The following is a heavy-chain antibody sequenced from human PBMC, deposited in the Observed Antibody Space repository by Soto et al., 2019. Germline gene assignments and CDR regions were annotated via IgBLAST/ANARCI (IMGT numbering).Heavy chain of an antibody. V-gene: IGHV4-34*01. J-gene: IGHJ4*02. CDR2: IHYSGTT. Sequence: SETLFLTCVVSGASLSSYYWSWIRQPPGKGLEWIGEIHYSGTTGYNPSLRSRVTISIDRSKNQFSLKLNSVTAADTAVYYCARGFSGAPTDYWGQGALVTVSS. CDR1: GASLSSYY. CDR3: ARGFSGAPTDY. D-gene: IGHD3-3*01.